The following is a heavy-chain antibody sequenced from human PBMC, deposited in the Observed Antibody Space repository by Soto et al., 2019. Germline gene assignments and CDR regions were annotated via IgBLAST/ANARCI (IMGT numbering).Heavy chain of an antibody. J-gene: IGHJ6*02. CDR2: VHDSWGA. V-gene: IGHV4-59*08. D-gene: IGHD5-18*01. CDR3: VRQGYGPLHGLVDV. CDR1: GCSMSGYY. Sequence: PSETLSLTSTVSGCSMSGYYWSWIRLPPGKPMEWIGYVHDSWGAAYNPSLRSRVAISLDTSKSQFSLSLTSVSATDTAMYYCVRQGYGPLHGLVDVWGQGTTVT.